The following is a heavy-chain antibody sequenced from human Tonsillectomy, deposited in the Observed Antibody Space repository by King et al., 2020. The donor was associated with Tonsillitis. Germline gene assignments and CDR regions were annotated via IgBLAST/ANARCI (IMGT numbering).Heavy chain of an antibody. CDR1: GYSISSGYY. Sequence: QLQESGPGLVKPSETLSLTCAVSGYSISSGYYWGWIRQPPGKGLEWIGSIYHSGSTYYNPSLKSRVTISVDTSQNQFSLKLSSVTAADTAVYYCARIAAAATVGFDPWGQGTLVTVSS. CDR2: IYHSGST. D-gene: IGHD6-13*01. CDR3: ARIAAAATVGFDP. J-gene: IGHJ5*02. V-gene: IGHV4-38-2*01.